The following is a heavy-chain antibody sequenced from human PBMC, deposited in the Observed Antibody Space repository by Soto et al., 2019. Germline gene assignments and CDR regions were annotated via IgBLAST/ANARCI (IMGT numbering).Heavy chain of an antibody. D-gene: IGHD5-12*01. CDR1: GDSVSSNSAT. V-gene: IGHV6-1*01. J-gene: IGHJ4*02. CDR3: AGGYSGTIDY. Sequence: PSQNPSLTCALSGDSVSSNSATWNWIRQSQSRGLEWLGRSYYRSKWYTDYAVSLKSGITNNPETSKNQITLHLNSVTPEHTAVYYCAGGYSGTIDYWGQGTLVTLSS. CDR2: SYYRSKWYT.